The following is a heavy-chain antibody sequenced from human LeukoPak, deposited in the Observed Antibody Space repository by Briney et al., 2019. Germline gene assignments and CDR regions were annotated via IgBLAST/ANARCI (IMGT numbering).Heavy chain of an antibody. Sequence: PGGSLRLSCAASGFTFGAYALSWVRQAPGKGLEWVSAISGTAASTYYADSVKGRFTISRDNSKSTLYLQMNSLRAEDTAIYYCAKGVRFLDWWMLDYWGQGSLVTVSS. CDR1: GFTFGAYA. J-gene: IGHJ4*02. CDR2: ISGTAAST. D-gene: IGHD3-9*01. V-gene: IGHV3-23*01. CDR3: AKGVRFLDWWMLDY.